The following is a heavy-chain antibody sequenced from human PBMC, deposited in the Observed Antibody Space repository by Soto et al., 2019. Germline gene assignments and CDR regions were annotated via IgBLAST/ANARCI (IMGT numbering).Heavy chain of an antibody. Sequence: SETLSLTCTVSGGSVTSDEDYWSWIRQSPGKGLEWIGYISNSGSTGYNPSLKTRLSMSVDRSKNQFSLNLSSVTAADTAIYYCARESGGYVSSTRYGLDVWGQGTTVTVSS. CDR3: ARESGGYVSSTRYGLDV. CDR2: ISNSGST. D-gene: IGHD6-25*01. CDR1: GGSVTSDEDY. J-gene: IGHJ6*02. V-gene: IGHV4-30-4*01.